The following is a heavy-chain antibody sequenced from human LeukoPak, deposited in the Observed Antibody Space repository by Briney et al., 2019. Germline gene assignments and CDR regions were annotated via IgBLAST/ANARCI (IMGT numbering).Heavy chain of an antibody. CDR3: ARGNWFDP. J-gene: IGHJ5*02. Sequence: TSQTLSLTCTVAGGSISSYYWSWSRQPPGKGLEWIGYIYYSGSTNYKPSLKSRVTISVDTSKNQCSLKLSSVTAADTAVYYCARGNWFDPWGQGTLVTVSS. CDR2: IYYSGST. CDR1: GGSISSYY. V-gene: IGHV4-59*12.